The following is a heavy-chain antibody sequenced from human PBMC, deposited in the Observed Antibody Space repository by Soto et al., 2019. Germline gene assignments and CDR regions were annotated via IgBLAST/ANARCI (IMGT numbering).Heavy chain of an antibody. D-gene: IGHD4-17*01. CDR2: IYYSGST. V-gene: IGHV4-31*03. CDR3: ARSPEATVTAFDY. Sequence: QVQLQESGPGLVKPSQTLSLTCTVSGGSISSGGYYWSWIRQHPGKGLEWIGYIYYSGSTYYNPSLKSRVTIAVDTSKNQFALKLSSVTAADTAVYYCARSPEATVTAFDYWGQGTLVTVSS. J-gene: IGHJ4*02. CDR1: GGSISSGGYY.